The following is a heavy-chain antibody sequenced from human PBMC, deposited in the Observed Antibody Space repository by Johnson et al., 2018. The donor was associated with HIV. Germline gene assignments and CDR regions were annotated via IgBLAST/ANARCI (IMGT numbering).Heavy chain of an antibody. CDR2: ISSSSSTI. CDR3: ARGLRDSSGHPFALDL. V-gene: IGHV3-11*04. D-gene: IGHD3-22*01. J-gene: IGHJ3*01. Sequence: QVQLVESGGGMIRPGRSLRLSCAASGFTFSDYYMSWIRQAPGKGLEWVSYISSSSSTIYYADSVKGRFTISRDNAKNSLYLQMNSLRAEDTAVYYCARGLRDSSGHPFALDLWGHGTMVTVSS. CDR1: GFTFSDYY.